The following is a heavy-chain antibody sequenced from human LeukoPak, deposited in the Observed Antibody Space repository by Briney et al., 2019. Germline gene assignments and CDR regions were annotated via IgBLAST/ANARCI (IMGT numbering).Heavy chain of an antibody. J-gene: IGHJ4*02. CDR3: AREGGVLRYFDWLSPFDY. V-gene: IGHV4-39*07. CDR1: GGSISSRSYY. Sequence: PSETLSLTCTVSGGSISSRSYYWGWIRQPPGKGLEWIGSIYYSGSTYYNPSLKSRVTISIDTSKNQFSLNLSSVTAADTAVYYCAREGGVLRYFDWLSPFDYWGQGTLVTVSS. D-gene: IGHD3-9*01. CDR2: IYYSGST.